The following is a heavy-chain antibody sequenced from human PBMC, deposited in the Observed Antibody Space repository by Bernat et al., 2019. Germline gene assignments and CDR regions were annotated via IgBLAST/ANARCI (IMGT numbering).Heavy chain of an antibody. V-gene: IGHV1-46*01. J-gene: IGHJ4*02. CDR1: GYTFTSYY. Sequence: QVQLVQSGAEVKKPGASVKVSCNASGYTFTSYYMHWVRQAPGQGVEWMGIINPSGGRTSYAQKFQARVTMTRNTSTSTVYMELSSLRSEDTAVYYCARGLLAQGSHYGYWGQGTLVTVSS. CDR3: ARGLLAQGSHYGY. D-gene: IGHD3-16*01. CDR2: INPSGGRT.